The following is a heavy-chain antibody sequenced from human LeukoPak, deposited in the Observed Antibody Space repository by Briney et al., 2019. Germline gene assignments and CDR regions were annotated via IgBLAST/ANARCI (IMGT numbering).Heavy chain of an antibody. CDR1: GFTFSSYG. CDR3: ARDAIPGSGWYNIYYYYGMDV. Sequence: GGSLRLSCAASGFTFSSYGMHWVRQAPGKGLEWVAVIWYDGSNKYYADSVKGRFTISRDNSKNTLYLQMNSLRAEDTAVYYCARDAIPGSGWYNIYYYYGMDVWGKGTTVTVSS. CDR2: IWYDGSNK. D-gene: IGHD6-19*01. J-gene: IGHJ6*04. V-gene: IGHV3-33*01.